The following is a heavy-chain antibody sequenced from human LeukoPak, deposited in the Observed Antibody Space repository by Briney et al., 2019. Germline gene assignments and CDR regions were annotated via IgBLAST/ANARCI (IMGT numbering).Heavy chain of an antibody. D-gene: IGHD2-15*01. J-gene: IGHJ4*02. V-gene: IGHV4-59*08. CDR1: GDSIRSYY. Sequence: PSETLSLTCTVSGDSIRSYYWSWIRQSPGKGLEWIAYIYYTGDTKYNPSLKSRVTISADPSKNQLSLKLNSVTATDTAVYYCARRGIVRPTLDSWGQGTLVTVS. CDR3: ARRGIVRPTLDS. CDR2: IYYTGDT.